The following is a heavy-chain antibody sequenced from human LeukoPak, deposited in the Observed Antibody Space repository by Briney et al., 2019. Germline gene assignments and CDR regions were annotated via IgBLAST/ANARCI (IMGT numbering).Heavy chain of an antibody. V-gene: IGHV4-59*01. CDR3: ARDGCSGGSCYRDYYGMDV. D-gene: IGHD2-15*01. J-gene: IGHJ6*02. CDR1: GGSISSYY. Sequence: SETLSLTCTVSGGSISSYYWSWVREPPGKGLEWIGYIYYSGSTNYNPSLKSRVTISVDTSKNQVSLKLSSVTAADTAVYYCARDGCSGGSCYRDYYGMDVWGQGTTVTVSS. CDR2: IYYSGST.